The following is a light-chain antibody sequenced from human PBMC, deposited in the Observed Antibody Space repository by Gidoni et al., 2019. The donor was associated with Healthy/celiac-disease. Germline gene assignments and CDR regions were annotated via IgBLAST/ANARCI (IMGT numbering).Light chain of an antibody. Sequence: DIQMTQSPSSLSASVGDRVTITCRASQGIRHDLGWFQQKPGKAPKRLIYAASTLESWVPSRFSGSGSGTAFTLTISSLQPEDFATYYCLQHNSYPRTFGQGTKLEIK. V-gene: IGKV1-17*01. CDR1: QGIRHD. CDR3: LQHNSYPRT. CDR2: AAS. J-gene: IGKJ2*01.